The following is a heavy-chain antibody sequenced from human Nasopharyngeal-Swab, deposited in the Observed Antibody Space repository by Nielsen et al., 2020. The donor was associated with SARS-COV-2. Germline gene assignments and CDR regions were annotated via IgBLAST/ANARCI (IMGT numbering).Heavy chain of an antibody. CDR1: GGTLSDSSVA. Sequence: SQTLSLTCVVSGGTLSDSSVAWNWISLSPSRGLEWLGQIKYISKWHNDYAESVKSRIIINPDTSKSQFSLQLTSVTPEDTAMYYCVRDHKWAFDYWSQGTLVTVSS. CDR3: VRDHKWAFDY. D-gene: IGHD1-26*01. V-gene: IGHV6-1*01. CDR2: IKYISKWHN. J-gene: IGHJ4*02.